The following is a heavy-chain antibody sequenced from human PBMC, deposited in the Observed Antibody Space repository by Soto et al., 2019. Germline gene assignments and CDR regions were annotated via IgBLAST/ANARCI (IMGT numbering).Heavy chain of an antibody. D-gene: IGHD3-16*01. CDR1: VFSCSSHG. V-gene: IGHV3-33*01. Sequence: PGGSLRLSCAASVFSCSSHGMHWVRQAPGKGLEWVAVIWYDGSNKYYGESVEGRFTISRDNSKNTLYLQMNSLRAEDTAVYYCARWGNNKKLDYWGQGTQVTVSS. CDR2: IWYDGSNK. CDR3: ARWGNNKKLDY. J-gene: IGHJ4*02.